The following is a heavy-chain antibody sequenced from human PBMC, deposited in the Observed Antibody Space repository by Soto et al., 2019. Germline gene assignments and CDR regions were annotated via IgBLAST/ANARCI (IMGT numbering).Heavy chain of an antibody. CDR2: IIPIFGTA. D-gene: IGHD2-2*01. CDR3: AKCTSTSCHLGSDY. J-gene: IGHJ4*02. CDR1: GGSFNRHT. V-gene: IGHV1-69*01. Sequence: QVQLVQSGAEVRKPGSSVRVSCKASGGSFNRHTISWVRQAPGQGLEWMGGIIPIFGTANHAQKFQGRVTIIADESTSTVYMELSSLRSDDTAIYYCAKCTSTSCHLGSDYWGQGTLVTVSS.